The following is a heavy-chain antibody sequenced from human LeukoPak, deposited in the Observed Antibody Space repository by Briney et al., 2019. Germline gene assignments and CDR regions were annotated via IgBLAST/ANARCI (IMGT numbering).Heavy chain of an antibody. Sequence: GESLKISCQGSGYSFTSSWIGWVRQMPGKGLEWMGIIYPGDSDTRYSPSFQGQVIISADKSISTAYLQWSSLKASDTAMYYCARFSVGGTYYPNYWGQGTLVSVSS. V-gene: IGHV5-51*01. CDR3: ARFSVGGTYYPNY. CDR1: GYSFTSSW. J-gene: IGHJ4*02. D-gene: IGHD1-26*01. CDR2: IYPGDSDT.